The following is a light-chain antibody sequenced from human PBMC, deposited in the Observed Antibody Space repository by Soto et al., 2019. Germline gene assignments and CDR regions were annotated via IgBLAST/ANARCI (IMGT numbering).Light chain of an antibody. CDR3: AAWDGSLNGVL. V-gene: IGLV1-44*01. CDR1: NSNIGSNT. Sequence: QPVLTQPPSASGTPGQRVTISCSGSNSNIGSNTVNWYQQFPGAAPKLLVYSSNLRPSGVPDRFSGSKSGTSASLAISGLQSEDESDYYCAAWDGSLNGVLFGGGTKLTVL. CDR2: SSN. J-gene: IGLJ3*02.